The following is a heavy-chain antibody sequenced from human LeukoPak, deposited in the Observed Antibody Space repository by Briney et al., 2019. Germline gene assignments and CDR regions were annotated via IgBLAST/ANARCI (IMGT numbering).Heavy chain of an antibody. V-gene: IGHV4-34*01. CDR2: INHSGST. CDR1: GGSFSGYY. D-gene: IGHD3-3*01. J-gene: IGHJ6*03. CDR3: ARVGPAGLEWLLSPYYYYYYMDV. Sequence: PSETLSHTCAVYGGSFSGYYWSWIRQPPGKGLEWIGEINHSGSTSYNPSLKSRVTISVDTSKNQFSLKLSSVTAADTAVYYCARVGPAGLEWLLSPYYYYYYMDVWGKGTTVTVSS.